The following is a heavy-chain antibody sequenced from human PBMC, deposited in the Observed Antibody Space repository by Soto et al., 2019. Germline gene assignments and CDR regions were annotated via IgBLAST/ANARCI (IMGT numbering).Heavy chain of an antibody. CDR2: IAIAAVDT. J-gene: IGHJ4*02. V-gene: IGHV3-23*01. CDR1: GFTFGAFA. CDR3: AKDRSSRYLARLYFDF. D-gene: IGHD3-9*01. Sequence: EVQLLESGGGLVQPGGSLRLSCVASGFTFGAFAMTWVRQAPGKGLECVSSIAIAAVDTYNAPSVKGRFTTSRDDSSNDLYLQMQSVRAEDTVIYYWAKDRSSRYLARLYFDFWGPGTLVTVSS.